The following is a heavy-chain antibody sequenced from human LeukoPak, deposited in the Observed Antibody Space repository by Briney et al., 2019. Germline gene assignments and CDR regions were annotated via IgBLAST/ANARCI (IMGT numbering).Heavy chain of an antibody. CDR3: ARWYSSGWYYFDY. CDR1: GYTFTSYA. CDR2: INAGNGNT. Sequence: ASVKVSCKASGYTFTSYAMHWVRQAPGQRLEWMGWINAGNGNTKYSQKFQGRVTITRDTSASTAYMELSSLRSEDTAVYHCARWYSSGWYYFDYWGQGTLVTVSS. V-gene: IGHV1-3*01. J-gene: IGHJ4*02. D-gene: IGHD6-19*01.